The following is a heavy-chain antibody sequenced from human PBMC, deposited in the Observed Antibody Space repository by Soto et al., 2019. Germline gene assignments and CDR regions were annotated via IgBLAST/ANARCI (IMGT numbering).Heavy chain of an antibody. D-gene: IGHD1-26*01. CDR2: ISGSGGST. V-gene: IGHV3-23*01. CDR1: GFTFSSYA. CDR3: AKDPRNSGSYYSYYGMDV. Sequence: GGSLRLSCAASGFTFSSYAMSWVRQAPGKGLEWVSAISGSGGSTYYADSVKGRFTISRDNSKNTLYLQMNSLRAEDTAVYYCAKDPRNSGSYYSYYGMDVWGQGTTVTVSS. J-gene: IGHJ6*02.